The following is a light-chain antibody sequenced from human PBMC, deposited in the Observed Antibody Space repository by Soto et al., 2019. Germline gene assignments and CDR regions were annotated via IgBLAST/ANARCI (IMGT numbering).Light chain of an antibody. V-gene: IGLV2-23*01. J-gene: IGLJ1*01. CDR1: SSTVGGFNV. CDR3: CSYVGATTYV. CDR2: EGI. Sequence: QSALTQPASVSGSPGQSITISCTGTSSTVGGFNVVSWYQQHPGKAPKVIIYEGIKRPSGVSNRFSGSNSGSTASLTISGLQDDEEADYYCCSYVGATTYVFGTGTKVTV.